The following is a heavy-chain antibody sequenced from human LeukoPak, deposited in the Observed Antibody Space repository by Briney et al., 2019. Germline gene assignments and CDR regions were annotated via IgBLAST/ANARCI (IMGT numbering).Heavy chain of an antibody. V-gene: IGHV3-48*01. Sequence: PGGSLRLSCAASRFTFSSYSMNWVRQAPGKGLEWVSYISSSSSTIYYADSVKGRFTISRDNAKNSLYLQMNSLRAEDTAVYYCANTYGSWGNFDTWGQGTLVTVSS. J-gene: IGHJ4*02. CDR1: RFTFSSYS. CDR3: ANTYGSWGNFDT. CDR2: ISSSSSTI. D-gene: IGHD3-10*01.